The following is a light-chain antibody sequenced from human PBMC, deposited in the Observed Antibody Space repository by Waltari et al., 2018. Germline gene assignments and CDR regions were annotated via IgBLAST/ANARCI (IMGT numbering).Light chain of an antibody. V-gene: IGKV1-39*01. CDR3: QQSDSLPLT. Sequence: DIQMTQSPSSLSASVGDRVTITCRASQTINKYLNWYQKKPGRAPKVLISVISYLHTGVPSRFSGIGSGTDFTLTISSLQPEDFATYYCQQSDSLPLTFGGGTKVEIK. J-gene: IGKJ4*01. CDR2: VIS. CDR1: QTINKY.